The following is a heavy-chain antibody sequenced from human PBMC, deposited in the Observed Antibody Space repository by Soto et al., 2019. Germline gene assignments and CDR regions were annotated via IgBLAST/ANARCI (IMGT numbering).Heavy chain of an antibody. CDR2: IKSKTDGGTT. D-gene: IGHD3-10*01. J-gene: IGHJ5*02. V-gene: IGHV3-15*01. Sequence: GGSLRLFCAASGFTFSNAWMSWVRQAPGKGLEWVGRIKSKTDGGTTDYAAPVKGRFTISRDDSKNTLYLQMNSLKTEDTAVYYCTTEQALLLWFGELLNNWFDPWGQGTLVTVSS. CDR1: GFTFSNAW. CDR3: TTEQALLLWFGELLNNWFDP.